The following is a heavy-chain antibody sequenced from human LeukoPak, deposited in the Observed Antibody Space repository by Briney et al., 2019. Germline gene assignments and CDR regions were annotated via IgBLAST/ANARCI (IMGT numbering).Heavy chain of an antibody. CDR2: IKQDGSEK. CDR1: GFTSSNYW. Sequence: PGGSPRLSCAASGFTSSNYWMSWVRQAPGKGLEWVANIKQDGSEKYYVDSVKGQFTISRDNAKNSLYLQMNSLRAEDTAVYYCARGVDTTMAPADVWGKGTTVTVSS. J-gene: IGHJ6*04. D-gene: IGHD5-18*01. V-gene: IGHV3-7*01. CDR3: ARGVDTTMAPADV.